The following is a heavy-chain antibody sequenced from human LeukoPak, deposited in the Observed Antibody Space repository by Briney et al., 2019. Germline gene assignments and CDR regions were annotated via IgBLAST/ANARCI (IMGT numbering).Heavy chain of an antibody. V-gene: IGHV3-7*01. Sequence: GGSLRLSCAVSEFTFSSYLMSWVRQAPGKGLEWVANIKEDGSEKYYVDPVKGRFTISRDNAKSSLYLQMNSLRAEDTAVYYCARASRYYGLDVWGQGTTVTVSS. CDR3: ARASRYYGLDV. D-gene: IGHD5/OR15-5a*01. CDR1: EFTFSSYL. J-gene: IGHJ6*02. CDR2: IKEDGSEK.